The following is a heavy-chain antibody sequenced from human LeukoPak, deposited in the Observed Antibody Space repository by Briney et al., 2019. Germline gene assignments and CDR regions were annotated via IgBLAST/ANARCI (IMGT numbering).Heavy chain of an antibody. CDR1: GGSFSGYY. CDR2: INHSGST. V-gene: IGHV4-34*01. CDR3: AKDETGYSSSSPVGL. J-gene: IGHJ2*01. Sequence: SETLSLTCAVYGGSFSGYYWSWIRQPPGKVLEWIGEINHSGSTNYNPSLKSRVTISVDTSKNQFSLKLSSVTAEDTAVYYCAKDETGYSSSSPVGLWGRGTLVTVSS. D-gene: IGHD6-13*01.